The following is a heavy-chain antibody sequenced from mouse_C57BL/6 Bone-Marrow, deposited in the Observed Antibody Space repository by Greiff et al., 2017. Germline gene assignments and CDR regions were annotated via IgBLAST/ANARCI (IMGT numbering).Heavy chain of an antibody. J-gene: IGHJ3*01. CDR2: IDPSDSYT. D-gene: IGHD2-4*01. V-gene: IGHV1-50*01. CDR1: GYTFTSYW. CDR3: AIYDYGAY. Sequence: QVHVKQPGAELVKPGASVKLSCKASGYTFTSYWMQWVKQRPGQGLEWIGEIDPSDSYTNYNQKFKGKATLTVDTSSSTAYMQLSSLTSEDSAVYYCAIYDYGAYWGQGTLVTVSA.